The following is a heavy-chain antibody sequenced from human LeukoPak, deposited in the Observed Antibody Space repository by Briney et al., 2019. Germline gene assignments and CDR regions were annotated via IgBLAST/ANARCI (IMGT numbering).Heavy chain of an antibody. V-gene: IGHV3-23*01. CDR1: GFTFGYYA. Sequence: GGSLRLSCAASGFTFGYYAVHWVRQAPGKGLEWVSAISGGGDDTSYADSARGRFTVSRDNSKNTLYLQMNSLRAEDTAVYYCAKDSRESSGHFPYYYYYHYGLDVWGQGTTVTVSS. D-gene: IGHD3-22*01. CDR2: ISGGGDDT. CDR3: AKDSRESSGHFPYYYYYHYGLDV. J-gene: IGHJ6*02.